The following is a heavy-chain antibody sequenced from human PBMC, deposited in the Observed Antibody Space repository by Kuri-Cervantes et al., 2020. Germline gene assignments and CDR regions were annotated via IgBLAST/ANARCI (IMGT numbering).Heavy chain of an antibody. V-gene: IGHV4-31*03. CDR1: GGSISSGSYY. D-gene: IGHD3-10*01. J-gene: IGHJ4*02. Sequence: SETLSLTCTVSGGSISSGSYYWSWIRQPAGKGLEWIGYIYYSGSTYYNPSLKSRVTISVDTSKNQFSLKLSSVTAADTAVYYCARALWFGTLDYWGQGTLVTVSS. CDR2: IYYSGST. CDR3: ARALWFGTLDY.